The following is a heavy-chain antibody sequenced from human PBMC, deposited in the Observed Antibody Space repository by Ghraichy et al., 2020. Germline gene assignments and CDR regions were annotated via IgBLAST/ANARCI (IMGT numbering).Heavy chain of an antibody. Sequence: SVKVSCKASGGIFIRYSITWVRQAPGQGLEWMGGIIPIFGTTNYAQKFQGRVTFTADNSTSTAYMELTNLTSDDTAIYYCANTGGLWQWLSYSWFDPWGQGTLVTVSS. J-gene: IGHJ5*02. CDR2: IIPIFGTT. D-gene: IGHD6-19*01. V-gene: IGHV1-69*06. CDR1: GGIFIRYS. CDR3: ANTGGLWQWLSYSWFDP.